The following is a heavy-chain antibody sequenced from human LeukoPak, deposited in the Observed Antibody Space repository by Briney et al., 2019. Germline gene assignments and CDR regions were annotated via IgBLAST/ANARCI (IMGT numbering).Heavy chain of an antibody. J-gene: IGHJ4*02. CDR2: IAVVGGNT. V-gene: IGHV3-23*01. CDR1: GFTFSNYG. Sequence: GGSLRLSCAASGFTFSNYGMAWVRQAPGRGLEWVSTIAVVGGNTHYANSVEGRFTISRQDSNNALHLQLNSLRAEDTAIYYCARDCCSGGGPLDIWGQGTLVTVSS. CDR3: ARDCCSGGGPLDI. D-gene: IGHD2-15*01.